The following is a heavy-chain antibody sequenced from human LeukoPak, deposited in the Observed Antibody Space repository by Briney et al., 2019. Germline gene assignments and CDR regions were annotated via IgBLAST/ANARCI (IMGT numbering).Heavy chain of an antibody. V-gene: IGHV3-23*01. CDR2: IIPSGSRA. Sequence: GGSLRLSCAASGFTFSSYAMSWVRQAPGRGLEWVSSIIPSGSRAHYADSVEGRFTISRDNSKNTVYLQMNTLRAEDTAVYYCAKGEDGFEYYYYMDAWGEGTTVTVSS. CDR1: GFTFSSYA. J-gene: IGHJ6*03. CDR3: AKGEDGFEYYYYMDA. D-gene: IGHD6-6*01.